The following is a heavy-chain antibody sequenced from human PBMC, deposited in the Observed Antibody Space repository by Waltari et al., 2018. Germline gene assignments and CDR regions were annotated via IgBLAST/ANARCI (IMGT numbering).Heavy chain of an antibody. D-gene: IGHD1-26*01. Sequence: QVQLVESGGGVVQPGRSLRLSCAASGFTFSSYGMHWVRQAPGKGLEWVAVIWYDGSNKYYADSVKGRFTISRDNSKNTLYLQMNSLRAEDTAVYYCAKDFIVGATSGPEDYWGQGTLVTVSS. CDR2: IWYDGSNK. V-gene: IGHV3-33*06. CDR1: GFTFSSYG. J-gene: IGHJ4*02. CDR3: AKDFIVGATSGPEDY.